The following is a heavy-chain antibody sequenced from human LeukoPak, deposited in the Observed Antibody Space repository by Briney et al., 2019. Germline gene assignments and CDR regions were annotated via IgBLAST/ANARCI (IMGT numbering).Heavy chain of an antibody. V-gene: IGHV3-21*01. Sequence: PGGSLRLSCAASGFTFSSFTMNWVRQAPGKGLEWVSSISTSSLYIYYADSVKGRFTISRDSARNSLYLQMNSLRAEDTAVYYCARDSDWNDGLDYWGQGTLVTVSS. D-gene: IGHD1-1*01. CDR3: ARDSDWNDGLDY. J-gene: IGHJ4*02. CDR1: GFTFSSFT. CDR2: ISTSSLYI.